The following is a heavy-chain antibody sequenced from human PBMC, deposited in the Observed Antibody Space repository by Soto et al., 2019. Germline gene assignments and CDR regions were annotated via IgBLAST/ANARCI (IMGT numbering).Heavy chain of an antibody. V-gene: IGHV1-3*01. CDR1: GYTFTSYA. CDR2: INAGNGNT. J-gene: IGHJ4*02. Sequence: VASVTVSCQASGYTFTSYAMHWVRQAPGQRLEWMGWINAGNGNTKYSQKFQGRVTITRDTSASTAYMELSSLRSEDTAVYYCARGYSSGWYFDYWGQGTLVTVSS. CDR3: ARGYSSGWYFDY. D-gene: IGHD6-19*01.